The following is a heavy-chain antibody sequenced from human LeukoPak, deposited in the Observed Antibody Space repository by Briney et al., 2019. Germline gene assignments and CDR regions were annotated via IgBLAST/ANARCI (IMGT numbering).Heavy chain of an antibody. CDR3: ARWRTTYLDY. V-gene: IGHV1-46*01. Sequence: ASVKVSCKASGGTFSSYAISWVRQAPGQGLEWMGIINPSGGSTNYAQKFQGRVTMTTDTSTITVYMEVSSLRSEDTAVYYRARWRTTYLDYWGQGTLVTVSS. CDR1: GGTFSSYA. CDR2: INPSGGST. D-gene: IGHD1/OR15-1a*01. J-gene: IGHJ4*02.